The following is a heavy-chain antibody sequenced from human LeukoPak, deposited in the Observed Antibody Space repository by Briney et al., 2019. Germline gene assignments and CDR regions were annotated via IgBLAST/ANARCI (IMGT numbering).Heavy chain of an antibody. Sequence: PGCSLTLSCAPSGLSFSSYALRWLRQASRKELEWVSAISGSGGSPYYAASPKGRITISRDNSQNTLFLQMNSRRAHDPAVYYCSKVPRIAVAGLSFLGHRWGQGPLVTVYS. CDR3: SKVPRIAVAGLSFLGHR. CDR2: ISGSGGSP. J-gene: IGHJ5*02. V-gene: IGHV3-23*01. CDR1: GLSFSSYA. D-gene: IGHD6-19*01.